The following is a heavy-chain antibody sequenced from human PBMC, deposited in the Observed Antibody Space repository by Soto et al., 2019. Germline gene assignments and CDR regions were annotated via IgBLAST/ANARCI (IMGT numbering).Heavy chain of an antibody. J-gene: IGHJ3*02. CDR2: IYYSGST. D-gene: IGHD3-22*01. CDR3: AGYYYGSSGYFRGFCAFDI. Sequence: PSETLSLTCTVSGGSVSSGSYYWSWIRQPPGKGLEWIGYIYYSGSTNYNPSLKSRVTISVDTSKNQFSLKLSSVTAADTAVYYCAGYYYGSSGYFRGFCAFDIWGQGTMVTVSS. V-gene: IGHV4-61*01. CDR1: GGSVSSGSYY.